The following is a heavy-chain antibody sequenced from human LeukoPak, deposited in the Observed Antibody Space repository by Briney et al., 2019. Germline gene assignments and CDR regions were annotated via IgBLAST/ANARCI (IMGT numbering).Heavy chain of an antibody. D-gene: IGHD1-26*01. Sequence: GGSLRLSCAASGFSFSDFYMSWMRQAPGMGLEWISYIGTRSNPIYYADSVKGRFTISRDDAKNSLYLQMNSLRDEDTAVYFCAREARGSGRDFDYWGQGILVTVSS. CDR3: AREARGSGRDFDY. CDR2: IGTRSNPI. CDR1: GFSFSDFY. V-gene: IGHV3-11*01. J-gene: IGHJ4*02.